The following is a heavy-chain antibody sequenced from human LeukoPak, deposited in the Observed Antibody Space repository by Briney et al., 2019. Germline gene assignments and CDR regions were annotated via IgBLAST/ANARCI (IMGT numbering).Heavy chain of an antibody. CDR2: ISTYNGNT. D-gene: IGHD3-10*01. J-gene: IGHJ4*02. CDR3: ARDGYYGSGRDGRDFDY. CDR1: GYTFTTYG. Sequence: ASVKVSCKASGYTFTTYGISWVRQAPGQGLEWMGWISTYNGNTNYAQKLQGRVTMTTGTSTSTAYMELRSLRSDDAAVYYCARDGYYGSGRDGRDFDYWGQGTLVTVSS. V-gene: IGHV1-18*04.